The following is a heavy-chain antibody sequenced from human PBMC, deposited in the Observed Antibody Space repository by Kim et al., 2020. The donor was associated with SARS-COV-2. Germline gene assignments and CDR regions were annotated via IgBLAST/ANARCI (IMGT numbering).Heavy chain of an antibody. CDR1: GGTFSSYA. CDR3: AREENYDILQDYYGMDV. J-gene: IGHJ6*02. V-gene: IGHV1-69*06. CDR2: IIPIFGTA. Sequence: SVKVSCKASGGTFSSYAISWVRQAPGQGLEWMGGIIPIFGTANYAQKFQGRVTITADKSTSTAYMELSSLRSEDTAVYYCAREENYDILQDYYGMDVWGQGTTVTVSS. D-gene: IGHD3-9*01.